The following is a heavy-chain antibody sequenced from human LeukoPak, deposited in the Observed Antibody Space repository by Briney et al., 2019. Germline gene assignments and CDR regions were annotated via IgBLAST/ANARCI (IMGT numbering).Heavy chain of an antibody. J-gene: IGHJ4*02. CDR2: IYSGGST. CDR3: ARGYSSDN. CDR1: GFTVNSNY. Sequence: GSLTLSCAASGFTVNSNYMIWLRQAPGKELQWVSVIYSGGSTYYADSVKGRFTISRDNSKNTLNLQLNSLRVEDAAVYYCARGYSSDNWGQGTLVTVHS. V-gene: IGHV3-66*01. D-gene: IGHD2-21*01.